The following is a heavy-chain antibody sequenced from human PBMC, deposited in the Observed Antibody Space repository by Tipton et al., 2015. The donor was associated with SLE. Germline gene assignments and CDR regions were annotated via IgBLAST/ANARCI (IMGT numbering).Heavy chain of an antibody. V-gene: IGHV1-69*18. J-gene: IGHJ3*01. D-gene: IGHD6-13*01. CDR2: IIPLFGTP. Sequence: QLVQSGAEVKKPGSPVKVSCKASGGTFSRNLITWVRQAPGQGPEWMGRIIPLFGTPIYAQKFQGRVTLTADEVTNTVYMELTSLTSEDTAVYYCARGSATYFESAPAGADHPFHVWGQGTMVTVSS. CDR3: ARGSATYFESAPAGADHPFHV. CDR1: GGTFSRNL.